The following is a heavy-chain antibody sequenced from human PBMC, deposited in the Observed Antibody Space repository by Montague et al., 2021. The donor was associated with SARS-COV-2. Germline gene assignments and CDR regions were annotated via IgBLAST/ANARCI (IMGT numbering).Heavy chain of an antibody. J-gene: IGHJ3*02. Sequence: SETLSLTCAISGGSFSNYYWSWIRQPPGKGLEWIGEVNQSGTTIYNPSAKSGVTISEDTSTNQFYLRLNSVTAADTAMYYCAGGRRPVVVPGAGPAGRAFDIWGQGTMVTVSS. D-gene: IGHD2-2*01. V-gene: IGHV4-34*01. CDR1: GGSFSNYY. CDR3: AGGRRPVVVPGAGPAGRAFDI. CDR2: VNQSGTT.